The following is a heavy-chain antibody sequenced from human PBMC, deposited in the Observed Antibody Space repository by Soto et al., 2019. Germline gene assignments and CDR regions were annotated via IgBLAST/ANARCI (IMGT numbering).Heavy chain of an antibody. V-gene: IGHV1-2*02. CDR2: IKPNSVRT. D-gene: IGHD1-1*01. J-gene: IGHJ4*01. Sequence: ASVKVSCKAAGYTFSDYYIHWVQQAPGQGLEWMGWIKPNSVRTKYAQKFQGGVTMTRDTSITPAYMELSRLSSGDTAVYYCAREPATVMSEGVDFLGHVTLVTVSS. CDR1: GYTFSDYY. CDR3: AREPATVMSEGVDF.